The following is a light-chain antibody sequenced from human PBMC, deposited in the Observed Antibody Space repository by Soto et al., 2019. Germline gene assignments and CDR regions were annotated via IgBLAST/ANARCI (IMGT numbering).Light chain of an antibody. V-gene: IGKV3-11*01. J-gene: IGKJ4*01. CDR3: QQRSIWVT. Sequence: EVVLTQSPTTLSLSPGDRATLSCRASQSVSSYLAWYQQEPGQAPRLLIYDASKRATGIPARFSGSGSGTDFTLTISSLEPEDFAVYYCQQRSIWVTFGGGTKVEIK. CDR2: DAS. CDR1: QSVSSY.